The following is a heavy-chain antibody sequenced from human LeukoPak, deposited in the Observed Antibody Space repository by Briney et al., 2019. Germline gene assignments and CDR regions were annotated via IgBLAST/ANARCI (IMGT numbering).Heavy chain of an antibody. Sequence: GGYLRPSCAASGFTFSSYAMSWVRQAPGKGLEWVSAISGSGGSTYYADSVKGRFTISRDNAKSSLYLQMNSLRAEDTAVYYCARDRYYYDSSGYYHYYYYMDVWGKGTTVTVSS. CDR1: GFTFSSYA. D-gene: IGHD3-22*01. J-gene: IGHJ6*03. CDR3: ARDRYYYDSSGYYHYYYYMDV. V-gene: IGHV3-23*01. CDR2: ISGSGGST.